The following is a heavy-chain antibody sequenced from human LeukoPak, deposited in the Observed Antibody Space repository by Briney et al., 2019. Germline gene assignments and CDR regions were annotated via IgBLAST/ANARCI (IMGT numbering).Heavy chain of an antibody. D-gene: IGHD1-26*01. J-gene: IGHJ3*01. V-gene: IGHV1-2*02. CDR2: IYPNSGDT. CDR3: VRGGSDAFDV. CDR1: GYTFTGYC. Sequence: GASVKVSCKASGYTFTGYCMHWMRQAPGQGLEWMGWIYPNSGDTKYAQKFRGRVTVTRDTSISTAFMEVNRLTSDDTALYYCVRGGSDAFDVWGQGTMVTVSS.